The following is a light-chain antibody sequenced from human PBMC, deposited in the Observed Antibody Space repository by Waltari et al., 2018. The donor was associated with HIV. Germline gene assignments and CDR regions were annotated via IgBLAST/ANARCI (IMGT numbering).Light chain of an antibody. J-gene: IGKJ4*01. CDR2: LGS. CDR3: MQALQTLKT. CDR1: QSLLHINGYNY. V-gene: IGKV2-28*01. Sequence: DIVMTQSPLSLPVTPREPASISCRSSQSLLHINGYNYLDWYLQKPGQSPQLLIYLGSNRASGVPDRFSGSGSGTDFTLKISRVEAEDVGVYYCMQALQTLKTFGGGTKVEIK.